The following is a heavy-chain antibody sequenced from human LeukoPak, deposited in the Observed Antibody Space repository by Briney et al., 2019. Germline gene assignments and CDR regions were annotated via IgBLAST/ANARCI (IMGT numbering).Heavy chain of an antibody. CDR2: IKQDGSKK. D-gene: IGHD5-24*01. Sequence: PGGSLRLSCVASGFPFSSYWMTWVRQAPGKGPEWVANIKQDGSKKSYVDSVKGRFTISRDNAKNSLYLQMNSLGAEDTAIYYCTRVGYIDEGIDYWGQGTLVTVSS. V-gene: IGHV3-7*04. J-gene: IGHJ4*02. CDR1: GFPFSSYW. CDR3: TRVGYIDEGIDY.